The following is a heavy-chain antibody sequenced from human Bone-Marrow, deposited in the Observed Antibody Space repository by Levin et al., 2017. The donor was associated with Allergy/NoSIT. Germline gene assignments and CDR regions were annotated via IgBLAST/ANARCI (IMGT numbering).Heavy chain of an antibody. CDR2: IGSSSAYI. CDR1: GFTFSSYA. Sequence: GGSLRLSCAASGFTFSSYAMNWVRQAPGKGLEWVSSIGSSSAYIHYADSVKGRFTISRDNAKNSLYLQLNSLRAEDTAVYYCTRDMETYDFWSASAHWGQGTLVTVSS. V-gene: IGHV3-21*01. CDR3: TRDMETYDFWSASAH. D-gene: IGHD3-3*01. J-gene: IGHJ4*02.